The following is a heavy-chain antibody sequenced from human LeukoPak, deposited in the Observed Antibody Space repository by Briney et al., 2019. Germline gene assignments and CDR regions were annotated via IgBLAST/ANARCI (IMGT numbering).Heavy chain of an antibody. D-gene: IGHD2-15*01. CDR1: GYTFTSYG. CDR2: IIPIFGTA. Sequence: SVKVSCKASGYTFTSYGISWVRQAPGQGLEWMGGIIPIFGTANYAQKFQGRVTITADESTSTAYMELSSLRSEDTAVYYCARSGVVAAITRGYYGMDVWGQGTTVTVSS. CDR3: ARSGVVAAITRGYYGMDV. V-gene: IGHV1-69*13. J-gene: IGHJ6*02.